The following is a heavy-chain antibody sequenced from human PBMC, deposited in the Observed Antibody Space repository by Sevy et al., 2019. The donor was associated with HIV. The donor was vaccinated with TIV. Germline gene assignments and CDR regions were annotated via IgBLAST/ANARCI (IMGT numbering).Heavy chain of an antibody. J-gene: IGHJ3*02. CDR2: ISAYNGNT. CDR3: ARVFLYDSSGYDAFDI. CDR1: GYTFTSYG. V-gene: IGHV1-18*01. Sequence: ASVKVSCKASGYTFTSYGISWVRPAPGQGLEWMGWISAYNGNTNYAQKLQGRVTMTTDTSTSTAYMELRSLRSDDTAVYYCARVFLYDSSGYDAFDIWGQGTMVTVSS. D-gene: IGHD3-22*01.